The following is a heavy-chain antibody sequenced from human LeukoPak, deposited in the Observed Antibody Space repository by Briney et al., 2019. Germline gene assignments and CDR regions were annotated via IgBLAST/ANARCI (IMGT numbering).Heavy chain of an antibody. J-gene: IGHJ4*02. CDR2: IYYSGST. CDR3: ARVSRDDFWSGYRFDY. Sequence: PSETLSLTCTVSYGSIRRYYWTWIRQPPGKGLEWIGYIYYSGSTNYNPSLQSRVAISVDTSKNQFSLKLSSVTAADTAVYYCARVSRDDFWSGYRFDYWGQGTLVTVSS. CDR1: YGSIRRYY. D-gene: IGHD3-3*01. V-gene: IGHV4-59*12.